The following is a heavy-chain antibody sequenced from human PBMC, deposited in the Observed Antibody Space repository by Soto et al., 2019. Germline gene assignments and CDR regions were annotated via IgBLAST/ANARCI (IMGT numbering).Heavy chain of an antibody. Sequence: GGSLRLSCAASGFTFSSYAMSWVRQAPGKGLEWVSAISGSGGSTYYADSVKGRFTISRDNSKNTLYLQMNSLRAEDTAVYYCAKDPFPYYDFWSGYRERSYYYYGMDVWGQGTTVTVSS. CDR2: ISGSGGST. CDR1: GFTFSSYA. V-gene: IGHV3-23*01. CDR3: AKDPFPYYDFWSGYRERSYYYYGMDV. J-gene: IGHJ6*02. D-gene: IGHD3-3*01.